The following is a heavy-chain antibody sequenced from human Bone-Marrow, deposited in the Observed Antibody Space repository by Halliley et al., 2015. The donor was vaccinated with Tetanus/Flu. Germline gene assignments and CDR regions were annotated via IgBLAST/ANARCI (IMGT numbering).Heavy chain of an antibody. CDR1: GFTFSYYS. Sequence: SLRLSCAAAGFTFSYYSMNWVRQAPGKGLEWVASISGGSDHMYYADSVRGRFTISRDNAKNSLYLQMNSLRVEDTAVYYCASDDFFWTGSYCEGRWLDPWGQGTLVTVSS. CDR3: ASDDFFWTGSYCEGRWLDP. CDR2: ISGGSDHM. D-gene: IGHD3-3*01. V-gene: IGHV3-21*01. J-gene: IGHJ5*02.